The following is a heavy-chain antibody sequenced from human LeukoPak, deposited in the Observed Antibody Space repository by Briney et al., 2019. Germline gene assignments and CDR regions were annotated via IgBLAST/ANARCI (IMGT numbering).Heavy chain of an antibody. Sequence: GGSLRLSCAASGFTFSSYGMYWVRQAPGKGLEWVAVIWYDGNNRYYGDSVKGRFTISRDNSKNTLYLQMNSLRADDTAVYYCTKGSGGYAENAFDIWGQGTMVTVSS. V-gene: IGHV3-33*06. CDR2: IWYDGNNR. CDR3: TKGSGGYAENAFDI. CDR1: GFTFSSYG. J-gene: IGHJ3*02. D-gene: IGHD1-26*01.